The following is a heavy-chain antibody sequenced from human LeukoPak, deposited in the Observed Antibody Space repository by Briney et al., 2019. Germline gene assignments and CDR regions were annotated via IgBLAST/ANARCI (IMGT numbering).Heavy chain of an antibody. D-gene: IGHD1-26*01. CDR2: IYYSGST. CDR3: ARHSPVGIYYFDY. V-gene: IGHV4-39*01. Sequence: ASETLSLTCTVSGGSISSSSYYWGWIRQPPGKGLEWIGSIYYSGSTYYNPSLKSRVTISVDTSKNQFSLKLSSVTAADTAVYYCARHSPVGIYYFDYWGQGTLVTVSS. J-gene: IGHJ4*02. CDR1: GGSISSSSYY.